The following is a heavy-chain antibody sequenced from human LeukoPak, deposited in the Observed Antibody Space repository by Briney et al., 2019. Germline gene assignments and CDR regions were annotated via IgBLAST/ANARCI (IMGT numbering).Heavy chain of an antibody. V-gene: IGHV4-59*08. J-gene: IGHJ4*02. Sequence: SETLSLTCTVSGGSMSNYYWSWIRQPPGKGLEWIGYIYFSGSSNYNPSFKSRVTMSVDTSKNKFSLKLSSVTAADTAVYYCARHVRSGYNFLDYWGQGNLVTVSS. CDR2: IYFSGSS. CDR3: ARHVRSGYNFLDY. CDR1: GGSMSNYY. D-gene: IGHD5-24*01.